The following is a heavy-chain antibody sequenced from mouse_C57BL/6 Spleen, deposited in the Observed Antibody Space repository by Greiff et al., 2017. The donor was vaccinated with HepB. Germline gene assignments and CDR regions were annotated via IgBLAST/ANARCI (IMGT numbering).Heavy chain of an antibody. D-gene: IGHD4-1*01. CDR1: GFTFTDYY. CDR3: ARSANWDAMDY. J-gene: IGHJ4*01. CDR2: IRNKANGYTT. Sequence: EVKLVESGGGLVQPGGSLSLSCAASGFTFTDYYMSWVRQPPGKALEWLGFIRNKANGYTTEYSASVKGRFTISRDNSQSILYLQMNALRAEDSATYYCARSANWDAMDYWGQGTSVTVSS. V-gene: IGHV7-3*01.